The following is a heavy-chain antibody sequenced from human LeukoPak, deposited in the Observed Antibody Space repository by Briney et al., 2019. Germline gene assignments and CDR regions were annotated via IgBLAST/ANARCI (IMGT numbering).Heavy chain of an antibody. V-gene: IGHV1-69*05. CDR1: LGTVTRYT. CDR2: IIPMSGTV. CDR3: ATTDY. J-gene: IGHJ4*02. Sequence: ASVKVSCKPSLGTVTRYTVIWVRQAAAQGLEWMGRIIPMSGTVKYAPKFQGRVTITTDESTSTAYMELSSLRSEDTAVYYCATTDYWGQGALVTVSS.